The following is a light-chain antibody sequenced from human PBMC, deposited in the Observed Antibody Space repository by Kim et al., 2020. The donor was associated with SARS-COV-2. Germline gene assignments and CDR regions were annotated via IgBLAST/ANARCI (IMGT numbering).Light chain of an antibody. V-gene: IGLV3-9*01. CDR1: NIGTKT. J-gene: IGLJ1*01. CDR3: QVWDGSTYV. CDR2: RDT. Sequence: SYELTQPLSVSVALGQTASITCGGNNIGTKTVHWYQQKPGQAPVQVIYRDTNRPSGIPVRFSGSTSGNTATLTISRAQDGDEADYYCQVWDGSTYVFGTGTKVSVL.